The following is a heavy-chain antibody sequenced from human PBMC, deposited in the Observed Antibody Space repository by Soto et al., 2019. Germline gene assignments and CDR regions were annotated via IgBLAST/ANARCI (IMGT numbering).Heavy chain of an antibody. CDR3: ATSYGSGSRPFDN. CDR1: GDTFNFYT. Sequence: QVQLVQSGAEVKKPGSSVKVSCKASGDTFNFYTIHWVRQAPGQGLEWLGRIIPMVGMSKYAQRFQGRVTMIADKSTSTAYMQLTGLRSEDSAVYYCATSYGSGSRPFDNWGQGTLVSVSS. CDR2: IIPMVGMS. J-gene: IGHJ4*02. D-gene: IGHD3-10*01. V-gene: IGHV1-69*02.